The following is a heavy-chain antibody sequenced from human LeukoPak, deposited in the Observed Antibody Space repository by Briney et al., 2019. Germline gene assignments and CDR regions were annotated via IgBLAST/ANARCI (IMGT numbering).Heavy chain of an antibody. CDR2: IYPGDSDT. J-gene: IGHJ6*03. V-gene: IGHV5-51*01. Sequence: GESLKISCKGSGYSLTSYWIGWVRQMPGKGLEWMGIIYPGDSDTRYSPSFQGQVTISADKSISTAYLQWSSLKASDTAMYYCARHRAVCSSTSCHLRNYYYYMDVWGKGPRSPSP. CDR1: GYSLTSYW. CDR3: ARHRAVCSSTSCHLRNYYYYMDV. D-gene: IGHD2-2*01.